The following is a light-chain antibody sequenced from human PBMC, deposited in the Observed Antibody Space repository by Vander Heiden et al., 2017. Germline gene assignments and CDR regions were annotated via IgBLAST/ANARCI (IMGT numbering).Light chain of an antibody. Sequence: EIVMSHPPATLSVSPGERATLTCRASQSVSSNLAWYQQKPGQAPRLLIYGASTRATGIPARFSGSGSGTEFTLTISSLQSEDFAVYYCQQYNNWPRTFGQGTKVEIK. V-gene: IGKV3-15*01. CDR1: QSVSSN. J-gene: IGKJ1*01. CDR2: GAS. CDR3: QQYNNWPRT.